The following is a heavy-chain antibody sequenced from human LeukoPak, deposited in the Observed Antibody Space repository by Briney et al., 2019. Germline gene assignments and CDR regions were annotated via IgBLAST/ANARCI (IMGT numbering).Heavy chain of an antibody. CDR3: EKDRTINGRSSPFDS. CDR1: GFAFTTYG. D-gene: IGHD1-26*01. J-gene: IGHJ4*02. CDR2: ISYDGRNQ. V-gene: IGHV3-30*18. Sequence: GTSLRLSCAASGFAFTTYGMHWVRQAPLKGLEWVAAISYDGRNQNYADSVKGRFTIFRDNSQNTLYLQMNGLRAEDTALYYCEKDRTINGRSSPFDSWGQGTLVTVSS.